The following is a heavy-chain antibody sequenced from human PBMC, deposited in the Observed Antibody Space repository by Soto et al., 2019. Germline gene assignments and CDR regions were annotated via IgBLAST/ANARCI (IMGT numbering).Heavy chain of an antibody. J-gene: IGHJ6*02. Sequence: ETLSLTCTVSGGSISSYYWSWIRQPAGKGLEWIGRIYTSGSTNYNPSLKSRVTMSADTSKNQFSLKLSSVTAADTAVYYCARGGPYSNYYYYYGMDVWGQGTTVTVSS. V-gene: IGHV4-4*07. CDR2: IYTSGST. D-gene: IGHD4-4*01. CDR3: ARGGPYSNYYYYYGMDV. CDR1: GGSISSYY.